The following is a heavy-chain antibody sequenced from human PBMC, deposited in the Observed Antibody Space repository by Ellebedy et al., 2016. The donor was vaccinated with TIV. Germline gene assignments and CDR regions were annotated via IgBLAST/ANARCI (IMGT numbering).Heavy chain of an antibody. CDR1: GFTFSSYW. D-gene: IGHD6-6*01. Sequence: PGGSLRLSCAASGFTFSSYWMHWVRQAPGKGLVWVSRINSDGSSTSYADSVKGRFTISRDNAKNTLYLQMNSLRAEDTAVYYCAILDWRIYSDSSPARGYWGQGALVTVSS. CDR3: AILDWRIYSDSSPARGY. J-gene: IGHJ4*02. V-gene: IGHV3-74*01. CDR2: INSDGSST.